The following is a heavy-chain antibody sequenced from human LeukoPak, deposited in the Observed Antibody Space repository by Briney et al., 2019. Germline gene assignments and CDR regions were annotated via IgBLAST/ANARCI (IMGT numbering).Heavy chain of an antibody. J-gene: IGHJ4*02. CDR1: GFTFSSYN. CDR2: ISSSSSYI. V-gene: IGHV3-21*04. CDR3: ARARDIVVVVAATPIGY. Sequence: PGESLRLSCAASGFTFSSYNMNWVRQAPGKGLEWVSSISSSSSYIYYADSVKGRFTISRDNAKNSLYLQMNSQRAEDTAVYYCARARDIVVVVAATPIGYWDQGTLVTVSS. D-gene: IGHD2-15*01.